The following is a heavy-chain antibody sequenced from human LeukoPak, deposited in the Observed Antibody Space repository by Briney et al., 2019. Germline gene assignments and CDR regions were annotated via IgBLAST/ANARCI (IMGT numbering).Heavy chain of an antibody. Sequence: ASVKVSCKASGYTFTSYGISWVRQAPGQGLEWMGWINPNSGGTNYAQKFQGRVTMTRDTSISTAYMELSRLRSDDTAVYYCARVEYYDSSGYYFWGQGTLVTVSS. J-gene: IGHJ4*02. CDR3: ARVEYYDSSGYYF. CDR1: GYTFTSYG. V-gene: IGHV1-2*02. D-gene: IGHD3-22*01. CDR2: INPNSGGT.